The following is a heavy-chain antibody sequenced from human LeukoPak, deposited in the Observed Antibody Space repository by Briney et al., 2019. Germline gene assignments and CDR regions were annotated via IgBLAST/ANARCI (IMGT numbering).Heavy chain of an antibody. CDR3: AREPPHPRWWLRSQEAAFDI. V-gene: IGHV3-15*01. J-gene: IGHJ3*02. Sequence: GGSLRLSCAASGFTFSNAWMSWVRQAPGKGLEWVGRIKSKTDGGTTDYAAPVKGRFTISRDDSKNTLYLQMNSLRAEDTAVYYCAREPPHPRWWLRSQEAAFDIWGQGAMVTVSS. CDR2: IKSKTDGGTT. CDR1: GFTFSNAW. D-gene: IGHD5-12*01.